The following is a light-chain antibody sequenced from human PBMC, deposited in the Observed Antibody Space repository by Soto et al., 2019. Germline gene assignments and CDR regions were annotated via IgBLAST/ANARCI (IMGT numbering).Light chain of an antibody. CDR3: SSSTTRGTRV. CDR2: DVS. V-gene: IGLV2-14*03. J-gene: IGLJ1*01. CDR1: NSDVGAYKP. Sequence: ALTQPASVSGSPGQSITISCTGTNSDVGAYKPVSWYQHHPGKAPKLMIYDVSYRPSGVSNRFSGSQSGNTASLTISGLQPEAESDYYCSSSTTRGTRVFGTGTKVTVL.